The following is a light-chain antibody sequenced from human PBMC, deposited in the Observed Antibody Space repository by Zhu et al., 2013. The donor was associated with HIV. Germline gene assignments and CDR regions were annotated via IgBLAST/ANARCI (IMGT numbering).Light chain of an antibody. CDR3: QKYNGAPXS. CDR1: QAISNY. CDR2: AAS. Sequence: DIQMTQSPPSLSASVGDRVTITCRASQAISNYLAWYQQTPGKVPKLLIYAASTLQSGVPXRFSGSGSGTDFTLTISSLQPEDVATYYCQKYNGAPXSFGPGTKVDIK. V-gene: IGKV1-27*01. J-gene: IGKJ3*01.